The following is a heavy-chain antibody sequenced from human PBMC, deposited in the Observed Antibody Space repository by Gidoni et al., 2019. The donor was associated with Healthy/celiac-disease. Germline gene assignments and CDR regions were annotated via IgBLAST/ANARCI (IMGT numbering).Heavy chain of an antibody. Sequence: QLPLQESGPGLVKPSETLSLTCTVSGGSISSSSYYWGWIRQPPGKGLEWIGCIYYSGSTYYNPSLKSRVTISVDTSNNQFSLTLSSVTAADTAVYYCARLGDLRLRFHWYFDLWGRGTLVTVSS. CDR3: ARLGDLRLRFHWYFDL. D-gene: IGHD5-12*01. CDR2: IYYSGST. J-gene: IGHJ2*01. CDR1: GGSISSSSYY. V-gene: IGHV4-39*01.